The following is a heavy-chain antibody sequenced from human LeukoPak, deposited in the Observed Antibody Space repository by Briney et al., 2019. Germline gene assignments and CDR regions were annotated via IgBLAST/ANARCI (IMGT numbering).Heavy chain of an antibody. D-gene: IGHD2-2*02. J-gene: IGHJ4*02. CDR2: IYSDGST. CDR3: AKDRPGPGENQLLYYYFDY. Sequence: GGSLRLSCAASGFTVSTKYMSWVRQAPGKGLEWVSLIYSDGSTYYADSVKGRITISRDNSKNTLYLQMNSLRAEDTAVYYCAKDRPGPGENQLLYYYFDYWGQGTLVTVSS. V-gene: IGHV3-66*02. CDR1: GFTVSTKY.